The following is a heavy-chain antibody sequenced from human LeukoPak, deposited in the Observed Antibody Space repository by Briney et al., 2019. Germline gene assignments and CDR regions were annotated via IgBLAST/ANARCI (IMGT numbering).Heavy chain of an antibody. J-gene: IGHJ6*03. Sequence: ASVKVSCKASGYTFTGYYMHWVRPAPGQGLEWMGWINPNSGGTNYAQKFQGRVTMTRDTSISTAYMELSRLRSDDTAVYYCARGPLYGTPYYYYYMDVWGKGTTVTVSS. D-gene: IGHD1-14*01. V-gene: IGHV1-2*02. CDR2: INPNSGGT. CDR1: GYTFTGYY. CDR3: ARGPLYGTPYYYYYMDV.